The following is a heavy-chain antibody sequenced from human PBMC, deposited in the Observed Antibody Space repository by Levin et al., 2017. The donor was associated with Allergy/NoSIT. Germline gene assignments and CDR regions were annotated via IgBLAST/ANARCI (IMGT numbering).Heavy chain of an antibody. V-gene: IGHV3-7*01. CDR1: GFTFSSYW. D-gene: IGHD3-10*01. Sequence: ASVKVSCAASGFTFSSYWMSWVRQAPGKGLEWVANIKQDGSEKYYVDSVKGRFTISRDNAKNSLYLQMNSLTADDTAVYYCAREGGSGTYSQRWFDPWGQGTLVTVSS. CDR2: IKQDGSEK. J-gene: IGHJ5*02. CDR3: AREGGSGTYSQRWFDP.